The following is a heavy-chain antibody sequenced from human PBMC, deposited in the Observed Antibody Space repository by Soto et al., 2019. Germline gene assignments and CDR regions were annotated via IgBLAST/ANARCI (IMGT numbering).Heavy chain of an antibody. V-gene: IGHV3-30-3*01. J-gene: IGHJ4*02. D-gene: IGHD6-6*01. CDR1: GFTFSSYA. Sequence: GGSLRLSCAASGFTFSSYAMHWVRQAPGKGLEWVAVISYDGSNKYYADSVKGRFTISRDNSKNTLYLQMNSLRAEDTAVYYCAREADSSSSRGTIDYWGQGTLVTISS. CDR3: AREADSSSSRGTIDY. CDR2: ISYDGSNK.